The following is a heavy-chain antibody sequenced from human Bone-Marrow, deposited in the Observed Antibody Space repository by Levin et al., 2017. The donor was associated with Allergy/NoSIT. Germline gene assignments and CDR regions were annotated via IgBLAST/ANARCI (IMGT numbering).Heavy chain of an antibody. CDR1: GFMFNNYG. CDR3: AKPAAGDYYDSRGYRD. Sequence: GGSLRLSCAASGFMFNNYGMSWVRQAPGKGLEWVSSISDSGSLIYYADSVRDRFTISRDNSKNTVFLYMSSLRAEDTAVYYCAKPAAGDYYDSRGYRDWGQGTLVTVSS. D-gene: IGHD3-22*01. V-gene: IGHV3-23*01. CDR2: ISDSGSLI. J-gene: IGHJ4*02.